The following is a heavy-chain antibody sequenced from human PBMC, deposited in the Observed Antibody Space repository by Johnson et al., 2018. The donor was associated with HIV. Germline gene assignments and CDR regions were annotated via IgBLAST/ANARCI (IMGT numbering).Heavy chain of an antibody. Sequence: QVQLVESGGGVVQPGRSLRLSCAVSGFTFSSFGMHWVRQAPGKGLEWMAVISSAGTDKYYADSVKGRFIISRDNSKNTLYLQMNSLRAEDTAVYYCARAIAAAGTVGVDAFDIWGQGTMVTVSS. J-gene: IGHJ3*02. CDR1: GFTFSSFG. CDR2: ISSAGTDK. CDR3: ARAIAAAGTVGVDAFDI. D-gene: IGHD6-13*01. V-gene: IGHV3-30*03.